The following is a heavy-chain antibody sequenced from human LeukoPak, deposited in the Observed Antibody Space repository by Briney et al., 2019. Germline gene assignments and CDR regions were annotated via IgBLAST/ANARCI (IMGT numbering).Heavy chain of an antibody. CDR3: ARANALYCSSTSCLFGY. D-gene: IGHD2-2*01. CDR2: INPNSGGT. V-gene: IGHV1-2*02. Sequence: ASVKVSCKASGYTFTDYYIHWVRQAPGQGLEWMAWINPNSGGTYYAQNFHDRITLTRDTSISTAYMELSRLRSDDTAIYYCARANALYCSSTSCLFGYWGQGTLVTVSS. CDR1: GYTFTDYY. J-gene: IGHJ4*02.